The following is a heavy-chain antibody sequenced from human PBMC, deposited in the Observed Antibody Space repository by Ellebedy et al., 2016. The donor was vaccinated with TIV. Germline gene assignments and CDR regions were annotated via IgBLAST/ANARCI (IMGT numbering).Heavy chain of an antibody. J-gene: IGHJ3*01. CDR1: GFTFDEYG. D-gene: IGHD3-3*01. V-gene: IGHV3-9*03. CDR3: AKEASSRVHWRSDAFHF. Sequence: GGSLRLSXAASGFTFDEYGMHWVRQAPGKGLEWVSSISWNSATVAYADSVKGRFTISRDNTKNSLYLQMNGLRPEDMALYYCAKEASSRVHWRSDAFHFWGQGTMVTVSS. CDR2: ISWNSATV.